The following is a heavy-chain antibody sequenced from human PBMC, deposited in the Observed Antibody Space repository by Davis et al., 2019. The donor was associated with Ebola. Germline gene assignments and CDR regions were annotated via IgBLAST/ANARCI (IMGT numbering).Heavy chain of an antibody. Sequence: PGGSLRLSCAASGFTFSSYGMHWVRQAPGKGLEWVAVISYDGSNKYYADSVKGRFTISRDNSKNTLYLQMNSLRAEDTAVYYCARGDYDYVWGSYRHWGQGTLVTVSS. CDR3: ARGDYDYVWGSYRH. CDR2: ISYDGSNK. J-gene: IGHJ4*02. V-gene: IGHV3-30*03. D-gene: IGHD3-16*02. CDR1: GFTFSSYG.